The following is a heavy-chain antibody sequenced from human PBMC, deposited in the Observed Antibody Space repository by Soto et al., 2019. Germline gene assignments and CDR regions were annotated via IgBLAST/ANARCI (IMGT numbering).Heavy chain of an antibody. V-gene: IGHV3-74*01. D-gene: IGHD6-13*01. CDR2: IDTSGHST. Sequence: GGSLRLSCEASGFVFTNFWMHWVRHVPGKGLVWVARIDTSGHSTNYAESVKGRFTISRDNAKNTVSLQMNSPRVEDTGVYYCAKDSWYFDLWSQGSQVTVS. CDR1: GFVFTNFW. J-gene: IGHJ4*02. CDR3: AKDSWYFDL.